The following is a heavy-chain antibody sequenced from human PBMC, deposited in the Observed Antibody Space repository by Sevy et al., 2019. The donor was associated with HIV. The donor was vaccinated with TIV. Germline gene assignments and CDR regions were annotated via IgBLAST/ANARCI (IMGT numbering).Heavy chain of an antibody. CDR2: IIPIFGTT. CDR1: GGTFSNYA. Sequence: ASVKVSCKASGGTFSNYALSWVRQAPGQGLEWRGGIIPIFGTTNVAQTFQGRVTLTADESRSTAYMELSSLKSADTAVYYCARTPLLSIPGTTDVYFDNWGQGTLVTVSS. CDR3: ARTPLLSIPGTTDVYFDN. V-gene: IGHV1-69*13. J-gene: IGHJ4*02. D-gene: IGHD4-4*01.